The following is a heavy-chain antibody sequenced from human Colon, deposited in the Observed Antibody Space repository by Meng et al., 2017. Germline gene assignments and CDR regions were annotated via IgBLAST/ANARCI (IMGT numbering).Heavy chain of an antibody. D-gene: IGHD6-13*01. CDR2: ITSNGNNM. CDR3: VRALRQQLVYWYFDL. Sequence: GGSLRLSCVASGFTFSDYHMTWIRQAPGKGLEWVTDITSNGNNMYYADSVQGRFTISRDNAENSLCLQMNSLRAEDTAVYYCVRALRQQLVYWYFDLCGRGTPVTVSS. CDR1: GFTFSDYH. J-gene: IGHJ2*01. V-gene: IGHV3-11*04.